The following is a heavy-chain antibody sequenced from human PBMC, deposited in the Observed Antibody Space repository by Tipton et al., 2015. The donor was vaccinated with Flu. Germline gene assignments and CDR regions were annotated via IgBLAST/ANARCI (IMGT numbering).Heavy chain of an antibody. CDR1: GGSISSSSYY. CDR3: ARWDYYDTSGYGDWYFDL. CDR2: IYYSGST. J-gene: IGHJ2*01. D-gene: IGHD3-22*01. Sequence: TLSLTFTVSGGSISSSSYYWGWIRQPPGKGLEWIGSIYYSGSTYYNPSLKSRVTISVDTSKNQFSLKLSSVAAADTAVYYCARWDYYDTSGYGDWYFDLWGRVTLVTVSS. V-gene: IGHV4-39*07.